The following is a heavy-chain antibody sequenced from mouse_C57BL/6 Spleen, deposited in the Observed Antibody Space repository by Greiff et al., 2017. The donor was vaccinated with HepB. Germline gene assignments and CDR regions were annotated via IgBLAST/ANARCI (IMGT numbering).Heavy chain of an antibody. CDR2: ISSGGSYT. Sequence: EVKLVESGGDLVKPGGSLKISCAASGFTFSSYGMSWVRQTPDKRLEWVATISSGGSYTYYPDSVKGRVTISRDNAKNTLYLQMSSLKYEDTAMYYGARQSPITTVVATDYFDYWGQGTTLTVSS. J-gene: IGHJ2*01. CDR1: GFTFSSYG. CDR3: ARQSPITTVVATDYFDY. V-gene: IGHV5-6*01. D-gene: IGHD1-1*01.